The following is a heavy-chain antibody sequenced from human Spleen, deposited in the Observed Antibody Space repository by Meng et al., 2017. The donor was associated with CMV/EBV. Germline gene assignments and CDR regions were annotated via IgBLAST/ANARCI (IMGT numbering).Heavy chain of an antibody. V-gene: IGHV3-74*01. CDR3: ARGLREYLGWEMGY. Sequence: ELEFVEYGXGCVHPGGVLRLHGGVSGFTLRNYWMHWVRQAAGEGLEWVSRIDDNGGSTSYADSVKGRFTISRDTAKNTLYVEMNILRVEDTAVYYCARGLREYLGWEMGYWGQGTLVTVSS. CDR1: GFTLRNYW. J-gene: IGHJ4*02. CDR2: IDDNGGST. D-gene: IGHD2/OR15-2a*01.